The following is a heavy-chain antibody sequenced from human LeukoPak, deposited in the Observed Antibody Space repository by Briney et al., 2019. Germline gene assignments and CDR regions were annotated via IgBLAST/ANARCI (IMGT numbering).Heavy chain of an antibody. D-gene: IGHD5-24*01. CDR3: AKSREGVPTRCLDS. Sequence: PGRSLRLSCAASGVTFSAYVMNWVRQAPGKGLEWVAIISFDGGTSYYADSVKGRFTISRDTSKNTLYLQMDSLRAEDTAVYYCAKSREGVPTRCLDSWGQGTLVTVSS. CDR2: ISFDGGTS. V-gene: IGHV3-30*18. CDR1: GVTFSAYV. J-gene: IGHJ4*02.